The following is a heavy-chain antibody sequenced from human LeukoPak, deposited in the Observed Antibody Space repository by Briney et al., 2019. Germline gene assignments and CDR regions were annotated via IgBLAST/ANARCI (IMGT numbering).Heavy chain of an antibody. CDR3: ARGDRGYSYGY. CDR2: INHSGST. D-gene: IGHD5-18*01. V-gene: IGHV4-34*01. CDR1: GGSFSGYY. Sequence: SETLSLTSAVYGGSFSGYYWSWIPQPPGKGLEWIGEINHSGSTNYNPSLKSRVTISVDTSKNQFSLKLSSVTAADTAVYYCARGDRGYSYGYWGQGTLVTVSS. J-gene: IGHJ4*02.